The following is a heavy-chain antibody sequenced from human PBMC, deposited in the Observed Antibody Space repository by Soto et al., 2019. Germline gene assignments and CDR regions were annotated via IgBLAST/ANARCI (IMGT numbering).Heavy chain of an antibody. CDR1: GYIFTGYH. D-gene: IGHD3-9*01. CDR3: ARDARGTRGFDEMDI. Sequence: ASVKVSCKASGYIFTGYHIHWVRQAPGRGLEWMGWINPNSGDTEYAQNFQGRATMTRDTSFNLVYMEMSGLMSDDTAVYYCARDARGTRGFDEMDIWGQGTTVTVSS. V-gene: IGHV1-2*02. CDR2: INPNSGDT. J-gene: IGHJ6*02.